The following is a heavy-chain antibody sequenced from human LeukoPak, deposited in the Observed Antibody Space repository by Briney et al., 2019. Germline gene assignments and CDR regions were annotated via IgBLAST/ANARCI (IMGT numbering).Heavy chain of an antibody. V-gene: IGHV1-69*05. CDR3: ARDPVYDSSGYYLKY. Sequence: SVKVSCKASGGTFSSYAISWVRQAPGQGLEWMGRIIPIFGTANYAQKFQGRVTITTDESTSTAYMELSSLRSEDTAVYYCARDPVYDSSGYYLKYWGQGTLVTVPS. CDR2: IIPIFGTA. D-gene: IGHD3-22*01. J-gene: IGHJ4*02. CDR1: GGTFSSYA.